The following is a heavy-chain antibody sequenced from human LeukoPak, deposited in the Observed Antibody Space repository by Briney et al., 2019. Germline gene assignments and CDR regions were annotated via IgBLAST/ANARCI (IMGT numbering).Heavy chain of an antibody. Sequence: VGTLRLSCAASVFTFSRYAMNWARQAPRKVLHLVSYISSTGGSTYYADSVKGRFTIATDNSKNTLFLQVNSLSADDTAVYYCAKMPWGSGYYFLDYWGQGTLVTVSS. CDR1: VFTFSRYA. CDR3: AKMPWGSGYYFLDY. D-gene: IGHD5-12*01. V-gene: IGHV3-23*01. CDR2: ISSTGGST. J-gene: IGHJ4*02.